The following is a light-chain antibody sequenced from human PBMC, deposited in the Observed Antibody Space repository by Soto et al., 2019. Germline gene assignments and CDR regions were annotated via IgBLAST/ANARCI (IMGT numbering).Light chain of an antibody. V-gene: IGKV1-6*01. Sequence: AIKMNISRSSLSASVEDRVTMTCRASLPISNYLAWYQQKPGKAPKLLIYAASTLQSGVPSRFSGSGSGTDFTLTISCLQSEDFATYYCQLASSHRQTFAQGTKVDIK. CDR3: QLASSHRQT. CDR1: LPISNY. CDR2: AAS. J-gene: IGKJ1*01.